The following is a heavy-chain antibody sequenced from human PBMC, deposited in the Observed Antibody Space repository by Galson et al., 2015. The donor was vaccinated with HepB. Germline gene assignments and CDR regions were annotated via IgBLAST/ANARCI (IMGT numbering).Heavy chain of an antibody. CDR1: GFIFRNHA. CDR3: VKEGSWFGGDWFDP. Sequence: SLRLSCAGSGFIFRNHAMAWIRQAPGKGLEWVSGINGRGSTRSYSDAVKGRFSISRDNSKDTVFLQMDNLRAEATAVYYCVKEGSWFGGDWFDPWGQGALVTVS. V-gene: IGHV3-23*01. D-gene: IGHD3-16*01. J-gene: IGHJ5*02. CDR2: INGRGSTR.